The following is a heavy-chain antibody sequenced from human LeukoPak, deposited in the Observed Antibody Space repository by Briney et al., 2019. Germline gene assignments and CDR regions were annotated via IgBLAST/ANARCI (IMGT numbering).Heavy chain of an antibody. V-gene: IGHV4-34*01. Sequence: SETLSLTCAVYGGSFSGYYWSWIRQPPGKGLEWIGEINHSGSTNYNPSLKSRVTISVDTSKNQFSLKLSSVTAADTAVYYCARVIMITFGGVHNWLDPWGQGTLVTVSS. CDR2: INHSGST. CDR1: GGSFSGYY. CDR3: ARVIMITFGGVHNWLDP. J-gene: IGHJ5*02. D-gene: IGHD3-16*01.